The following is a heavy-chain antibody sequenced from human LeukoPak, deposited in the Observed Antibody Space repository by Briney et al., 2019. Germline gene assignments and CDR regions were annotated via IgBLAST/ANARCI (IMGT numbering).Heavy chain of an antibody. J-gene: IGHJ4*02. V-gene: IGHV1-69*13. Sequence: SVKVSCKASGGTFISYAISWVRQAPGQGLEWMGGIIPIFGTANCAQKFQGRVTITADESTSTAYMELSSLRSEDTAVYYCASRVMTTVTTIVDYWGQGTLVTVSS. CDR2: IIPIFGTA. D-gene: IGHD4-11*01. CDR3: ASRVMTTVTTIVDY. CDR1: GGTFISYA.